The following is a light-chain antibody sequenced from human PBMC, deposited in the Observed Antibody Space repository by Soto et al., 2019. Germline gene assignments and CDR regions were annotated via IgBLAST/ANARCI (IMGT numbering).Light chain of an antibody. Sequence: EIVLTQSAGTLSLSPGERATLSCRASQSVSSSYLAWYQQKPGQAPRLLIYGASSRATGIPDRFSGSGSGTDFTLTVSRLEPEDFAMYYCQQYFTSPLTFGGGTKVDNK. CDR1: QSVSSSY. CDR3: QQYFTSPLT. J-gene: IGKJ4*01. CDR2: GAS. V-gene: IGKV3-20*01.